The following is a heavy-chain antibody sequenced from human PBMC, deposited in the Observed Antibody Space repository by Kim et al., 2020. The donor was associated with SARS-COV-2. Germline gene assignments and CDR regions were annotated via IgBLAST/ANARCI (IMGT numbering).Heavy chain of an antibody. CDR1: GFTFSSYG. J-gene: IGHJ4*02. V-gene: IGHV3-33*05. Sequence: GGSLRLSCAASGFTFSSYGMHWVRQAPGKGLEWVAVISYDGSNKYYADSVKGRFTISRDNSKNTLYLQMNSLRAEDTAVYYCARGGGPNYDLLPGPGIHFDYWGQGTLVTVSS. CDR2: ISYDGSNK. CDR3: ARGGGPNYDLLPGPGIHFDY. D-gene: IGHD3-9*01.